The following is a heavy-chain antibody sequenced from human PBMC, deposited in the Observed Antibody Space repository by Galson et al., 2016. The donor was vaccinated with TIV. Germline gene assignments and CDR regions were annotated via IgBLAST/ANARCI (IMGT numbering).Heavy chain of an antibody. V-gene: IGHV3-9*01. CDR3: AKAPGYGYGSPRDYYYGMDV. CDR2: ISSNSVNR. Sequence: SLRLSCAASGFSFEDYGMQWVRQIPGKGLEWVSGISSNSVNRGYADSVKGRFTIFRDNAKKSLYVQMNSLRVEDTALYYCAKAPGYGYGSPRDYYYGMDVWGQGTTVTVSS. D-gene: IGHD5-18*01. J-gene: IGHJ6*02. CDR1: GFSFEDYG.